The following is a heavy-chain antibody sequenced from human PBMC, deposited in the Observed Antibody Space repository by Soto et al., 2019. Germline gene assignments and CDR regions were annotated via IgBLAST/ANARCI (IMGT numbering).Heavy chain of an antibody. CDR3: ARTSYDSSGTAADP. CDR1: GCSISGGNYY. J-gene: IGHJ5*02. CDR2: IYYSGST. V-gene: IGHV4-31*03. Sequence: PSETLSLTCTVSGCSISGGNYYWSWIRQHPGKGLEWIGYIYYSGSTYYNPSLKSRVTISVDTSKNQFSLKLSSVTAADTAVYYCARTSYDSSGTAADPWGQGTLVTVSS. D-gene: IGHD3-22*01.